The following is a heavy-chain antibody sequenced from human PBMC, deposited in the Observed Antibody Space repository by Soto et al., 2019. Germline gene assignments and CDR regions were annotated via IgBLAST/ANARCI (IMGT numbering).Heavy chain of an antibody. Sequence: SGEVSFRASGYAFTCYYVHWVRQAPGQGVEWMGWINPNSGGTNYAQKFQGRVTMTRDTSISTAYMELSRLRSDDTAVYYCARDIYEGITMVRGPFDYWGQGPLVTVSS. V-gene: IGHV1-2*02. CDR3: ARDIYEGITMVRGPFDY. CDR1: GYAFTCYY. J-gene: IGHJ4*02. D-gene: IGHD3-10*01. CDR2: INPNSGGT.